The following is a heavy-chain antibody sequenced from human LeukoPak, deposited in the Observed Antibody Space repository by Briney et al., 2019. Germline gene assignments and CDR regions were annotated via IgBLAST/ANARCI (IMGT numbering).Heavy chain of an antibody. J-gene: IGHJ6*03. CDR1: GGSISSYY. D-gene: IGHD1-14*01. V-gene: IGHV4-4*07. CDR2: IYTSGST. Sequence: SETLSLTCTVSGGSISSYYWSWIRQPPGKGLEWIGRIYTSGSTNYNPSLKSRVTMSVDTSKNQFSLKLSSVTAADTAVYYCARVSTGRYYYYMDVWGKGTTVTFSS. CDR3: ARVSTGRYYYYMDV.